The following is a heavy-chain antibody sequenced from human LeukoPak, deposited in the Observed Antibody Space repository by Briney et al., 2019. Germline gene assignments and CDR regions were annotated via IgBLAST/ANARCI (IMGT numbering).Heavy chain of an antibody. D-gene: IGHD2-15*01. CDR3: ARGLVVVAANYYFDY. CDR1: GGTFSSYA. V-gene: IGHV1-69*05. Sequence: SVKVSCKASGGTFSSYAISWVRQAPGQGLEWMGRIIPIFGTANYAQKFQGRVTITTDESTSTAYMELSSLRSEDTAVYYCARGLVVVAANYYFDYWGQGTLVTVSS. CDR2: IIPIFGTA. J-gene: IGHJ4*02.